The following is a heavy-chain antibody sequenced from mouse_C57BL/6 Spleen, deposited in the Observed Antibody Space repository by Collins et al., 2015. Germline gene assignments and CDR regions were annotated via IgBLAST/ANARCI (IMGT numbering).Heavy chain of an antibody. CDR1: GFTFSSYA. CDR2: ISSGGST. V-gene: IGHV5-6-5*01. D-gene: IGHD2-1*01. CDR3: ARERGNFPFAY. Sequence: EVKLVESGGGLVKPGGSLKLSCAASGFTFSSYAMSWVRQTPEKRLEWVASISSGGSTYYPDSVKGRFTISRDNARNILYLQMSSLRSEDTAMYYCARERGNFPFAYWGQGTLVTVSA. J-gene: IGHJ3*01.